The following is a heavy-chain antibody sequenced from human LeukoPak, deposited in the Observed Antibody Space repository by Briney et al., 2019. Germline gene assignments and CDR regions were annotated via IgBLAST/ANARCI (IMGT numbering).Heavy chain of an antibody. V-gene: IGHV3-33*01. CDR2: IWYDGHNK. CDR3: AREWGLIAVAGSRGY. CDR1: GFSFSKYG. J-gene: IGHJ4*02. Sequence: GGSLRLSCVASGFSFSKYGMHWVRQAPGKGLQWLGIIWYDGHNKYYADSVKGRFTISRDNSKNTLFLEMNDLKAEDTAVYYCAREWGLIAVAGSRGYWGQGTLVTVSS. D-gene: IGHD3-10*01.